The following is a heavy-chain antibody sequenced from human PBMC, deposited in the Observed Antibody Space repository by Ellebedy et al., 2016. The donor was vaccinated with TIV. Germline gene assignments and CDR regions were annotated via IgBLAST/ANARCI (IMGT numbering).Heavy chain of an antibody. CDR2: TWYDGGNK. CDR1: GFIFSNYG. V-gene: IGHV3-33*01. J-gene: IGHJ4*02. Sequence: GESLKISCEAYGFIFSNYGMHWVRQAPGKGLEWVAFTWYDGGNKYYADSVKGRFTISRDNSKDTLYLQMNNLGAEDTAVYYCARDRHVDRGDCLDYWGQGTLVTVSS. CDR3: ARDRHVDRGDCLDY. D-gene: IGHD2-21*02.